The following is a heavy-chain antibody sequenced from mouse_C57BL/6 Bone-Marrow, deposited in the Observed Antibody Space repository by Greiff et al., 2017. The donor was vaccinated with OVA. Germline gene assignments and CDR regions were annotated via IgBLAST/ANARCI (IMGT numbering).Heavy chain of an antibody. J-gene: IGHJ4*01. CDR1: GFTFSDFY. V-gene: IGHV7-1*01. Sequence: DVKLVESGGGLVQSGRSLRLSCAPSGFTFSDFYMEWVRHAPGKGLEWIAASRNKANDYTTEYSASVKGRFIVSRDTSQSILYLQMNALRAEDTAIYYCARDADEDYAMDYWGQGASVTVSS. CDR3: ARDADEDYAMDY. CDR2: SRNKANDYTT.